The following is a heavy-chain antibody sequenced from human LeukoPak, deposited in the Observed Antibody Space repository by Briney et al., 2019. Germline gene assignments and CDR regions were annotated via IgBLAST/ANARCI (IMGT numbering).Heavy chain of an antibody. Sequence: ASVKVSCKASGYTFTSYDINWVRQATGQGLEWMGWMNPNSGNTGYAQKFQGRVTITRNTSISTAYMELSSLRSDDTAVYYCARDSEVRGVIDYWGQGTLVTVSS. CDR2: MNPNSGNT. CDR3: ARDSEVRGVIDY. V-gene: IGHV1-8*03. J-gene: IGHJ4*02. CDR1: GYTFTSYD. D-gene: IGHD3-10*01.